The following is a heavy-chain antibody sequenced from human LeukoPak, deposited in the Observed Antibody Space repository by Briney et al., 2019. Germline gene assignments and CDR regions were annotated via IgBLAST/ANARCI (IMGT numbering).Heavy chain of an antibody. CDR3: AKVYDSRGYYYYYYYYGIDD. V-gene: IGHV3-23*01. J-gene: IGHJ6*02. Sequence: GGSLRLSCAASGFTFSSYAMSWGRQAPGKGLEWVSAISGSGGSTYYADSVKGRFTISRDNSKNTLYLQMNSLRAEDTAVYYCAKVYDSRGYYYYYYYYGIDDRGQGTTVTVSS. D-gene: IGHD3-22*01. CDR1: GFTFSSYA. CDR2: ISGSGGST.